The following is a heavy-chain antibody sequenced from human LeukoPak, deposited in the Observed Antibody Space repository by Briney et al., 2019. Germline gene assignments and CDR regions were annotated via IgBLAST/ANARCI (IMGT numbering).Heavy chain of an antibody. CDR3: ARHPSGRMWLQQGGWFDP. V-gene: IGHV4-34*01. D-gene: IGHD5-24*01. Sequence: SETLSLTCAVYGGSFSGYYWSWIRQPPGKGLEWIGSIYYSGSTYYNPSLKSRVTISVDTSKNQFSLKLTSVTAADTAVYYCARHPSGRMWLQQGGWFDPWGQGTLVTVSS. CDR1: GGSFSGYY. J-gene: IGHJ5*02. CDR2: IYYSGST.